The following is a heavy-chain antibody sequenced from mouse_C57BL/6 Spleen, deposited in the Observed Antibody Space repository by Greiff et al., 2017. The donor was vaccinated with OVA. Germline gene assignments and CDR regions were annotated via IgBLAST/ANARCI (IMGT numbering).Heavy chain of an antibody. CDR2: ISSGGDYI. CDR3: TRDDYDGSFAH. CDR1: GFTFSSYA. D-gene: IGHD2-4*01. V-gene: IGHV5-9-1*02. J-gene: IGHJ3*01. Sequence: EVKLVESGEGLVKPGGSLKLSCAASGFTFSSYAMSWVRQTPEKRLEWVAYISSGGDYIYYADTVKGRFTISRDNARNTLYLQMSSLKSEDTAMYYCTRDDYDGSFAHWGQGTLVTVSA.